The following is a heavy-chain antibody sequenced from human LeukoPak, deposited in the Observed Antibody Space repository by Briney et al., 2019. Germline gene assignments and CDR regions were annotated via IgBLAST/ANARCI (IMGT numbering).Heavy chain of an antibody. Sequence: GGSLRLSCAASGFTVSSRYMSWVRQAPGKGLEWVSVIHCYGKTYYADSVRGRFTISRDNSKKTLYLQMNSLRAEDTAVYYCARGESSDCTCIDYWGQGTLVSVSS. CDR1: GFTVSSRY. J-gene: IGHJ4*02. CDR3: ARGESSDCTCIDY. CDR2: IHCYGKT. D-gene: IGHD2-21*02. V-gene: IGHV3-53*01.